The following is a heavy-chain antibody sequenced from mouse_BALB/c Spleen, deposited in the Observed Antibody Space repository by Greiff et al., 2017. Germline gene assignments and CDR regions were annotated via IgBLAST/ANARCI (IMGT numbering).Heavy chain of an antibody. Sequence: EVKLMESGGGLVKPGGSLKLSCAASGFTFSSYAMSWVRQSPEKRLEWVAEISSGGSYTYYPDTVTGRFTISRDNAKNTLYLEMSSLRSKDTAMYYCARGWEVAYWGQGTLVTVSA. CDR3: ARGWEVAY. CDR2: ISSGGSYT. V-gene: IGHV5-9-4*01. D-gene: IGHD2-3*01. CDR1: GFTFSSYA. J-gene: IGHJ3*01.